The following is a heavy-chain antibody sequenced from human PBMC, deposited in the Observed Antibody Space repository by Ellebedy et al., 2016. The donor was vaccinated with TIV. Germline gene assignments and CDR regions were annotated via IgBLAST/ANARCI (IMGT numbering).Heavy chain of an antibody. V-gene: IGHV3-23*01. Sequence: GGSLRLXXAASGFSFSIFGMSWVRQAPGKGLEWVSAISGTGISTYYADSVKGRFTISRDNSKNTLYLQLNSLRAEDTAVYYCAKTGYYDSSGYSGDAFDIWGQGTMVTVSS. D-gene: IGHD3-22*01. CDR3: AKTGYYDSSGYSGDAFDI. CDR2: ISGTGIST. CDR1: GFSFSIFG. J-gene: IGHJ3*02.